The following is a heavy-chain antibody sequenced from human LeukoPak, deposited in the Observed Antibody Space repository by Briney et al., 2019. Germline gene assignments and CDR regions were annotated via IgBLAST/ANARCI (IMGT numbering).Heavy chain of an antibody. CDR3: AQGLWPLGEY. J-gene: IGHJ4*02. CDR2: ISGSGSIT. Sequence: PGGSLRLSCAASGFTFSSYAMSWVRQAPGKGLEWVSGISGSGSITYYADSVKGRFTISRDNSKNTLYLQMNALRAEDTAGYYCAQGLWPLGEYWGQGTLVTVSS. CDR1: GFTFSSYA. D-gene: IGHD1-26*01. V-gene: IGHV3-23*01.